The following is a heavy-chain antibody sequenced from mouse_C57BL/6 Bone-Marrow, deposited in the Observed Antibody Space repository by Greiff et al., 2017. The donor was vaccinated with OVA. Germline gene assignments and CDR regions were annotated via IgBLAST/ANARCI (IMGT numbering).Heavy chain of an antibody. Sequence: QVQLQQSGAELVKPGASVKLSCKASGYTFTSYWMQWVKQRPGQGLEWIGEIDPSDSYTNYNQKFKGKATLTVDTSSSTAYMQLSSLTSEDSAVYYCARGDYPGAWFAYWGQGTLVTVSA. CDR2: IDPSDSYT. D-gene: IGHD1-1*02. CDR1: GYTFTSYW. V-gene: IGHV1-50*01. CDR3: ARGDYPGAWFAY. J-gene: IGHJ3*01.